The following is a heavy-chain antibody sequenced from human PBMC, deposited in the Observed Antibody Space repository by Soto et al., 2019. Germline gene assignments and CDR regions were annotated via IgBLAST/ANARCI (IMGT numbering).Heavy chain of an antibody. CDR1: GFSLSTSGVG. D-gene: IGHD5-18*01. CDR2: IYWDDDK. J-gene: IGHJ4*02. V-gene: IGHV2-5*02. Sequence: QITLKESGPTLVKPTQTLTLTCTFSGFSLSTSGVGVAWIRQPPGKALEWLAFIYWDDDKRYSPSLKSKLTLTQDTSKNQVVLTTTNMDPVDPSTYYCAHNPGYSYGNYFDYWGQGTLVTVSS. CDR3: AHNPGYSYGNYFDY.